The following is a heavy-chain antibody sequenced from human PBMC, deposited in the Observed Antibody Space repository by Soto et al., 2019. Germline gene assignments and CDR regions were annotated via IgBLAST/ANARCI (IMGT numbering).Heavy chain of an antibody. D-gene: IGHD3-22*01. J-gene: IGHJ4*01. CDR1: GYTLTETS. Sequence: ASVKVSCKVSGYTLTETSIHWVRQAPGIGLEWMGGSNPEDGETIYAQKVQGRVIMTEDTSTDTAYMELSSLRSEDTAVYYCVTAPPKFQKDYYDSSDLLEHLAYWGHGTLVTVSS. CDR2: SNPEDGET. V-gene: IGHV1-24*01. CDR3: VTAPPKFQKDYYDSSDLLEHLAY.